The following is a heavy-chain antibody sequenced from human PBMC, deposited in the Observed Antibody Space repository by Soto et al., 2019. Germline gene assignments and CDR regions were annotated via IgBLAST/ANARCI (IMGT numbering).Heavy chain of an antibody. V-gene: IGHV4-4*02. Sequence: QVQLQESGPGLVKPSGTLSLTCAVSGGSISSSNWWSWVRQPPGKGLEWIGEIYHSGNTNYNPSLKSRVTMAVDKSRNQCSLKLRSVTAADTAVYYCARRWGEGRVDSWGQGTLVTVSS. CDR2: IYHSGNT. CDR1: GGSISSSNW. CDR3: ARRWGEGRVDS. J-gene: IGHJ4*02. D-gene: IGHD3-10*01.